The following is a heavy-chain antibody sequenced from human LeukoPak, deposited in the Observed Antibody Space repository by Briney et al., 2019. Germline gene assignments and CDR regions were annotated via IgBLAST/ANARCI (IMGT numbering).Heavy chain of an antibody. CDR2: IYTSGST. Sequence: NTSETLSLTCTVSGGSISSGSYYWSWIRQPAGKGLEWIGRIYTSGSTNYNPSLKSRVTISVDTSKNQFSLKLSSVTAADTAVYYCARFYYDTSAYYYVLDYWGQGILVTVSS. D-gene: IGHD3-22*01. J-gene: IGHJ4*02. CDR1: GGSISSGSYY. CDR3: ARFYYDTSAYYYVLDY. V-gene: IGHV4-61*02.